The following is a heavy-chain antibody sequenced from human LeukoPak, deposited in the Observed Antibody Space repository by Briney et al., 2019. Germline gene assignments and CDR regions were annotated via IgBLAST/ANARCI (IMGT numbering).Heavy chain of an antibody. V-gene: IGHV3-30*02. Sequence: GGSLRLSCAASGFSFISYGMYWVRQAPPKGRESVAFIRYDGSNKYYADSAKARFTVSRDNSKNTLYLQMKSLRAEDTAVYYCAKGGGYEAQYYYYYLDVWGKGTTVTISS. CDR2: IRYDGSNK. CDR1: GFSFISYG. CDR3: AKGGGYEAQYYYYYLDV. J-gene: IGHJ6*03. D-gene: IGHD5-12*01.